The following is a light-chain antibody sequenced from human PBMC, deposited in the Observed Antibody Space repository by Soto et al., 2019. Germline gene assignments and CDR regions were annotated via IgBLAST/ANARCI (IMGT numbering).Light chain of an antibody. CDR2: GAS. V-gene: IGKV3-20*01. Sequence: EIVLTQSPGTLSLSPGERATLSCRVSQSISSYLAWYQQKPGQAPSLLIYGASSRATGIPDRFSGSGSGTDFTLTISRLEPEDFAVYYCQQYGTSPPWAFGQGTKVEIK. CDR3: QQYGTSPPWA. CDR1: QSISSY. J-gene: IGKJ1*01.